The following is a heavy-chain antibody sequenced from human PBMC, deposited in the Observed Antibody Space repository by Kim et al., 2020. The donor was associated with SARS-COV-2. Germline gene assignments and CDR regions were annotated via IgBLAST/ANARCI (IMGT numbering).Heavy chain of an antibody. CDR1: GGSISSGGYS. D-gene: IGHD1-1*01. V-gene: IGHV4-30-2*01. J-gene: IGHJ3*02. CDR3: ARDETGMGSFDI. CDR2: IYHSGST. Sequence: SETLSLTCAVSGGSISSGGYSWSWIRQPPGKGLEWIGYIYHSGSTYYNPSLKSRVTISVDRSKNQFSLKLSSVTAADTAVYYCARDETGMGSFDIWGQGTIVTVSS.